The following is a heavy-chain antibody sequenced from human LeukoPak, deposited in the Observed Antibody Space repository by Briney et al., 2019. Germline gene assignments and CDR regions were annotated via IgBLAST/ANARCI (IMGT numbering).Heavy chain of an antibody. CDR1: GFIFSNYA. D-gene: IGHD3-3*01. CDR3: AKKSLWSGPFDY. J-gene: IGHJ4*02. Sequence: GGSLRLSCKASGFIFSNYAMSWVRQAPGKGLEWVSIITGSGGNSYYTDSVKGRFTLSRDNSTNTLFLQMNSLRAEDTAVYFCAKKSLWSGPFDYWGQGTLVTVFS. CDR2: ITGSGGNS. V-gene: IGHV3-23*01.